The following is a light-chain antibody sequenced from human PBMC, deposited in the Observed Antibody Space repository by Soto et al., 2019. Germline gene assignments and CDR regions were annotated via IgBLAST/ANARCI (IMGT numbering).Light chain of an antibody. V-gene: IGKV3-20*01. CDR3: QQYGSSLPIT. J-gene: IGKJ5*01. CDR1: QSISSSF. CDR2: GAS. Sequence: EIVLTQSPGTLSLSPGERATLSCRASQSISSSFLAWYQQRPGQAPRLLIFGASYRATGIPDRFSGSGSGTDFTLTISRLEPEDFAVYYCQQYGSSLPITFGQGTRLEIK.